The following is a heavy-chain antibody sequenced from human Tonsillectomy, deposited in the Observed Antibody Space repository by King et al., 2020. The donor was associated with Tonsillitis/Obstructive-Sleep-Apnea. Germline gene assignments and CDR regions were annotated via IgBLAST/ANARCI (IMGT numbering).Heavy chain of an antibody. V-gene: IGHV4-59*01. CDR1: GGSISSYY. J-gene: IGHJ4*02. Sequence: VQLQESGPGLVKPSETLSLTCTVSGGSISSYYWSWIRQPPGKGLEWIGYISYSGSANYNPSLQRRVTISVDTSKNPFSQKLSSVTAADTAVYYCARGRGYTYTYYFDSWGQGTLVTVSS. D-gene: IGHD5-18*01. CDR3: ARGRGYTYTYYFDS. CDR2: ISYSGSA.